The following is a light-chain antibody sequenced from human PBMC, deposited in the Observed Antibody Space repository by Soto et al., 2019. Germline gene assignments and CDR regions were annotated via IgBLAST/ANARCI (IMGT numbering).Light chain of an antibody. CDR2: DVN. Sequence: QSVLTQPASVSGSPGQSIAISCSGTSSDVGAYNYVSWYQQHSGKAPKLMIYDVNYRPSGISDRFSASKSGNTATLTISRLQAEDEADYYCSSYTTSSSYVFGSGNQGHRP. CDR3: SSYTTSSSYV. CDR1: SSDVGAYNY. J-gene: IGLJ1*01. V-gene: IGLV2-14*01.